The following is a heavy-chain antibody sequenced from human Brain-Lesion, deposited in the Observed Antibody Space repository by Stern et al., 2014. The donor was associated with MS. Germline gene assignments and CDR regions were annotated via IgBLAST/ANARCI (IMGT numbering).Heavy chain of an antibody. CDR2: IYWDNDK. D-gene: IGHD3-3*01. V-gene: IGHV2-5*02. J-gene: IGHJ4*02. CDR1: GFSLRTDGVG. Sequence: ESGPALVTPTQTLTLTCTFSGFSLRTDGVGVGWVRQPPGQALESLALIYWDNDKCYSPSLRSRLTITKDTSRNQVVLTMTNMDPVDTATYYCAHRRPHYASWDNGDFDYWGQGALVTVSS. CDR3: AHRRPHYASWDNGDFDY.